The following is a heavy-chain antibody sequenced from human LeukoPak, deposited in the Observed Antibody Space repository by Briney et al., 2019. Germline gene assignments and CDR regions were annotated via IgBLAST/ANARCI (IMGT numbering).Heavy chain of an antibody. J-gene: IGHJ4*02. V-gene: IGHV1-18*01. CDR2: ISAYNGNT. Sequence: ASVKVSCKASGYTFTSYGISWVRQAPGQGLEWMGCISAYNGNTNYAQKLQGRVTMTTDTSTSTAYMELRSLRSDDTAVYYCAREGPAYRRPEMATIDSWGQGTLVTVSS. CDR1: GYTFTSYG. D-gene: IGHD5-24*01. CDR3: AREGPAYRRPEMATIDS.